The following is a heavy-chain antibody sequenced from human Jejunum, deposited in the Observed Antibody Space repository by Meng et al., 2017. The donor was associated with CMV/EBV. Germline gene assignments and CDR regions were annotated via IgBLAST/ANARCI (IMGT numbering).Heavy chain of an antibody. Sequence: QVQLGQSGAEVKKPGASVKVSCKASGYTFTNYYMPWVRQAPGQGLEWMGIINTSVGYTSHAQKFQGRVTMTRDTSTSTVHMEVSSLRSADTAVYYCARASRVLGGFDYWGQGTLVTVSS. CDR2: INTSVGYT. CDR3: ARASRVLGGFDY. V-gene: IGHV1-46*01. D-gene: IGHD3-16*01. CDR1: GYTFTNYY. J-gene: IGHJ4*02.